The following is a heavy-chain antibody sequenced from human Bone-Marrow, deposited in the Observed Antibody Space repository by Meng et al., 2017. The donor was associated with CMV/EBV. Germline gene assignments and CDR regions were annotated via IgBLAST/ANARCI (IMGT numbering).Heavy chain of an antibody. D-gene: IGHD1-1*01. CDR2: ISSNSTYI. CDR1: GFTFSNYA. V-gene: IGHV3-21*01. Sequence: GESLKISCVASGFTFSNYAMHWVRQAPGKGLEWVSSISSNSTYIYYADSVKGRFTISRDNAKNSLYLQMNSLRAEDSAVYYCARDSRRTDWGQGTLVTVSS. CDR3: ARDSRRTD. J-gene: IGHJ4*02.